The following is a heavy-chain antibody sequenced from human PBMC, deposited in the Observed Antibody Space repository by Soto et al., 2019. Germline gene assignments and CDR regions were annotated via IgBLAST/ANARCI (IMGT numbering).Heavy chain of an antibody. CDR2: ISYDGSNK. CDR1: GFTFSSYA. J-gene: IGHJ6*02. V-gene: IGHV3-30-3*01. D-gene: IGHD7-27*01. Sequence: QVQLVESGGGVVQPGRSLRLSCAASGFTFSSYAMHWVRQAPGKGLEWVAVISYDGSNKYYADSVKGRFTISRDNSKNTLYLQMNSLRAEDTAVYYCARDGALLGMDYYYYGMDVWGQGTTVTVSS. CDR3: ARDGALLGMDYYYYGMDV.